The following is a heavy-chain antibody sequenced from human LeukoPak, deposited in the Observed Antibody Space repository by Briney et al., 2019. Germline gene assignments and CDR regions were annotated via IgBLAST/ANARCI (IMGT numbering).Heavy chain of an antibody. Sequence: ASVKVSCKASGYTFTSYYMHWVRQAPGQGLEWIGIINPSDGSTNYAQNFQGRVTMTRDMSTSTVYMEVSSLRAEDTAVYYCAREDDYYGSGSRYYYYMDVWGKGTTVTVSS. J-gene: IGHJ6*03. V-gene: IGHV1-46*01. CDR2: INPSDGST. D-gene: IGHD3-10*01. CDR1: GYTFTSYY. CDR3: AREDDYYGSGSRYYYYMDV.